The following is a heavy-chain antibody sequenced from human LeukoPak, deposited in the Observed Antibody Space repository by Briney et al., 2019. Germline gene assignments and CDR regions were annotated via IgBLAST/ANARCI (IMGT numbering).Heavy chain of an antibody. V-gene: IGHV4-39*07. J-gene: IGHJ5*02. CDR2: IYYNGDT. CDR3: SREGYSCPNWFDT. CDR1: GGSISSSRSC. Sequence: SETLSLTCNVSGGSISSSRSCWGWIRQTPGKGLEWVGSIYYNGDTYYNPSFKSRVSMSVDTAKNQISLILTSVTAADTAVYYCSREGYSCPNWFDTWGQGTLVTVSS. D-gene: IGHD4-11*01.